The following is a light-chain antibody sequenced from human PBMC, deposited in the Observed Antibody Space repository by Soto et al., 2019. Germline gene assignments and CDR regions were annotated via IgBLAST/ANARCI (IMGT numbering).Light chain of an antibody. J-gene: IGKJ4*01. CDR1: QSVRNNY. CDR2: GAS. V-gene: IGKV3-20*01. CDR3: QQYGTSPSLT. Sequence: EIVLTQSPGTLSLPPGERATLSCRASQSVRNNYLAWYQQKPGQAPRLLIYGASNRATGIPDRFSGSGSGTDLALTISRLEPEDFALYYCQQYGTSPSLTFGGGTKVDIK.